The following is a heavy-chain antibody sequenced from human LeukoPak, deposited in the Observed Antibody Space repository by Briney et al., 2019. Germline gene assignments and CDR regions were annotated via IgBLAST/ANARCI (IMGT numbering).Heavy chain of an antibody. J-gene: IGHJ4*02. CDR3: ARVLGGGATVSFDY. CDR1: GFTFSTYW. Sequence: TGGSLRLSCAASGFTFSTYWMHWVRQAPGKGLLWVSRISSDGSSTSYADSVKGRFTISRDNARNTLYLQMSSLRAEDTAVYYCARVLGGGATVSFDYWGQGTLVTVSS. V-gene: IGHV3-74*01. D-gene: IGHD1-26*01. CDR2: ISSDGSST.